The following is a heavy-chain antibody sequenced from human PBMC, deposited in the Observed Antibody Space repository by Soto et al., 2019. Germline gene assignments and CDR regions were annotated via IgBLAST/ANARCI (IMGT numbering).Heavy chain of an antibody. CDR3: ARGPYRSGWEPSTPLDD. V-gene: IGHV1-3*01. D-gene: IGHD6-19*01. CDR1: GYTFTSYA. CDR2: LNAGNGNT. Sequence: QVQLVQSGAEVKKPGASVKVSCKASGYTFTSYAMHWVRQPPGHRLEWMGWLNAGNGNTKYSQKFQGRVTITRDTSASRAYRGLSSLRSEVTAVYYCARGPYRSGWEPSTPLDDWGQGTLVIVSS. J-gene: IGHJ4*02.